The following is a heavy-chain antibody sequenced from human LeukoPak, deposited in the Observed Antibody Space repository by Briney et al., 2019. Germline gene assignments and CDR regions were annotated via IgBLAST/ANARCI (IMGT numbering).Heavy chain of an antibody. CDR2: IYYSGST. CDR3: ARVSLDCSSTSCYTLFDY. Sequence: SQTLSLTCTVSGGSISSGDYYWSWIRQPPGKGLVWIGYIYYSGSTYYNPSLKRRVTISVDTSKDQFSLKLSSVTAADTAVYYCARVSLDCSSTSCYTLFDYWGQGTLVTVSS. D-gene: IGHD2-2*02. J-gene: IGHJ4*02. CDR1: GGSISSGDYY. V-gene: IGHV4-30-4*08.